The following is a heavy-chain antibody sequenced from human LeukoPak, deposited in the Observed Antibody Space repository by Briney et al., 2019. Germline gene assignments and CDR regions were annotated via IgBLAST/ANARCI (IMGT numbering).Heavy chain of an antibody. CDR2: IYHSGST. J-gene: IGHJ4*02. V-gene: IGHV4-38-2*01. CDR1: GYSISSGYY. Sequence: PSETLSLTCAVSGYSISSGYYWGWIRQPPGKGLEWIGSIYHSGSTYYNPSLKSRVTISVDTSKNQFSLKLSSVTAADTAVYYCHYSSGSYYLYWGQGTLVTVSS. CDR3: HYSSGSYYLY. D-gene: IGHD3-10*01.